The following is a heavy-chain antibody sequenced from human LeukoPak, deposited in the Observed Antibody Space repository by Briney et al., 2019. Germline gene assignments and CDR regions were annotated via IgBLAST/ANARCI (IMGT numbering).Heavy chain of an antibody. CDR1: GGSFTGYY. D-gene: IGHD1-7*01. CDR3: ARGPDWNSFDY. J-gene: IGHJ4*02. Sequence: SETLSLTCAVYGGSFTGYYWNWIRQPPGKGLEWIGEISHSGSTNYNPSLKSRVTISVDTSKNQFSLKLSSVTAADTAVYYCARGPDWNSFDYWGQGTLVTVSS. V-gene: IGHV4-34*01. CDR2: ISHSGST.